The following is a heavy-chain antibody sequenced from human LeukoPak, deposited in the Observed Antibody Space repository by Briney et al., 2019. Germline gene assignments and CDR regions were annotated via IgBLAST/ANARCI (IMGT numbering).Heavy chain of an antibody. CDR2: ISSSTSHI. CDR3: ARDRRYSSSWSNFDY. J-gene: IGHJ4*02. CDR1: GFTFSSYS. Sequence: GGSLRLSCAASGFTFSSYSMNWVRQAPGKGLEWVSSISSSTSHIYYADSVKGRFTISRDNAKNSLYLQMNSLRAEDTAVYYCARDRRYSSSWSNFDYWGQGTLVTVSS. V-gene: IGHV3-21*01. D-gene: IGHD6-13*01.